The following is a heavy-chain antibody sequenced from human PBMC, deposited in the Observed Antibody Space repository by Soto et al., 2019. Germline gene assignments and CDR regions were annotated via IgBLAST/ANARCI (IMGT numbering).Heavy chain of an antibody. CDR1: GFTFNKYA. J-gene: IGHJ6*03. Sequence: GGSLRLSCAASGFTFNKYAMNWVRQAPGKGLEWVSGISGSGDSTYHADSVKGRFTISRDNSKSTLYLEMNSLRAEDTAVYYCAKDHGVYLASGTYYNWYYYYMDVLGKGTTVTVSS. CDR2: ISGSGDST. D-gene: IGHD3-10*01. V-gene: IGHV3-23*01. CDR3: AKDHGVYLASGTYYNWYYYYMDV.